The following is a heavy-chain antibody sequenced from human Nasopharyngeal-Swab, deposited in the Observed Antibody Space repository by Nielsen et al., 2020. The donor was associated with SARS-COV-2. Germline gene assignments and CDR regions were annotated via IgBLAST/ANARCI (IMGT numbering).Heavy chain of an antibody. D-gene: IGHD3-3*01. V-gene: IGHV3-21*01. CDR3: ARDGLDYDFWSAYFMDV. CDR2: ISSSSSYI. CDR1: GFTFNNYN. J-gene: IGHJ6*02. Sequence: GGSLRLSCAASGFTFNNYNFNWVRQAPGKGLEWVQPISSSSSYIYYAASVKGRFTISRDNAKNSLYLQMNSLRAEDTAVYYCARDGLDYDFWSAYFMDVWGQGTTVTVSS.